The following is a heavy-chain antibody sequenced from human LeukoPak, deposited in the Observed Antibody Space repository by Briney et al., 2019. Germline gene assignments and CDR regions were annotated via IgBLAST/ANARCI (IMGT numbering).Heavy chain of an antibody. D-gene: IGHD3-3*01. J-gene: IGHJ6*03. CDR3: ARSEGEYYDFWSGYYRSGYYYYMDV. CDR1: GFTLSSFN. CDR2: IKQDGSEK. V-gene: IGHV3-7*01. Sequence: AGGSLRLSCAASGFTLSSFNMNWVRQAPGKGLEWVANIKQDGSEKYYVDSVKGRFTISRDNAKNSLYLQMNSLRAEDTAVYYCARSEGEYYDFWSGYYRSGYYYYMDVWGKGTTVTVSS.